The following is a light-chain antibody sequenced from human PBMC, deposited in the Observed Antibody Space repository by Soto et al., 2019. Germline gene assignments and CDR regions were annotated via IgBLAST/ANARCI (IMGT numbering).Light chain of an antibody. CDR2: GAS. J-gene: IGKJ3*01. Sequence: EIVLTQSPGTLSVSPGERVTLSCRASQSVSSNYLAWYQQRPGQAPRLLIFGASYRATGIPDRFSGSGSGTDFTLTISRLEHEDFAVYYCQQYSNSPPEFTFGPGTKVDTK. CDR1: QSVSSNY. V-gene: IGKV3-20*01. CDR3: QQYSNSPPEFT.